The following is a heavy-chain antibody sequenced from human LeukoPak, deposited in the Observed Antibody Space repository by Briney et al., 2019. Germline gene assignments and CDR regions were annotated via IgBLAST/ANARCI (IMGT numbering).Heavy chain of an antibody. D-gene: IGHD5-12*01. V-gene: IGHV3-21*01. J-gene: IGHJ4*01. Sequence: RGALRLSCVASGFKSIDYSMNWVRQAPGKGLDWISSSWISRDNTKYAGSVKGRFASSRDKARNILYLQMNSLRVEDTAVYYCARYHRYAFDNWSHGTLVTVSS. CDR2: SWISRDNT. CDR1: GFKSIDYS. CDR3: ARYHRYAFDN.